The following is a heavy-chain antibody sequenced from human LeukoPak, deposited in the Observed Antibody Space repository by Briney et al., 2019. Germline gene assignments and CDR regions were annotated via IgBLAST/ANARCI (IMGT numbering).Heavy chain of an antibody. CDR1: GFTFSNYA. D-gene: IGHD1-26*01. Sequence: QPGGSLRLSCAASGFTFSNYAMHWVRQAPGKGLEWVALISYDGTNEYYADYVKGRFTISRDNSKNTLFLQMNSLRAEDTAVYYCARGRNKYTGSYPPGWGQGTLVTVSS. V-gene: IGHV3-30-3*01. CDR3: ARGRNKYTGSYPPG. CDR2: ISYDGTNE. J-gene: IGHJ4*02.